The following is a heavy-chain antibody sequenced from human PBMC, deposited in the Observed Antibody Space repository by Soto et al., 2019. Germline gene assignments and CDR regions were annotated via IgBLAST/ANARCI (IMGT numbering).Heavy chain of an antibody. V-gene: IGHV4-39*01. Sequence: GPGLVKPSETLSLTCTVSGGSVSSCCNYWGWVRQPPGKGLEWIGSIHNSGSTSYNPSLRSRVTISVDTPKNQFSLTLTSVTAADTAVYYCARGLSSPSATGIWGQGILVTVSS. J-gene: IGHJ4*02. CDR2: IHNSGST. CDR3: ARGLSSPSATGI. D-gene: IGHD6-6*01. CDR1: GGSVSSCCNY.